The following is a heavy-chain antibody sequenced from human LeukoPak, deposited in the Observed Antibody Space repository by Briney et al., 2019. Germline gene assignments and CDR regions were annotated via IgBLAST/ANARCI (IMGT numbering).Heavy chain of an antibody. CDR2: IIPSLGIA. Sequence: SVKVSCKASGGTFSSYAISWVRQAPGQGLEWMGRIIPSLGIANYAQKFQGRVRITADKSTSTAYMELSSLRSEGTAVYYCARADNYGDYPGTNDYYYYGMDVWGQGTTVTVSS. CDR1: GGTFSSYA. V-gene: IGHV1-69*04. J-gene: IGHJ6*02. CDR3: ARADNYGDYPGTNDYYYYGMDV. D-gene: IGHD4-17*01.